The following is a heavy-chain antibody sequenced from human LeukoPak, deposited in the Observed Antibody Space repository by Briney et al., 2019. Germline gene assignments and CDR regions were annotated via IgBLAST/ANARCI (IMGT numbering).Heavy chain of an antibody. Sequence: GGSLRLSCAASGFTFSSYAMSWVRQAPGKGLEWVSAIGGSGGSTYYADSVKGRFTISRDNSKNTLYLQMNSLRAEDTAVYYCAKDPSRGSGWYYGYWGQGTLVTVSS. V-gene: IGHV3-23*01. D-gene: IGHD6-19*01. CDR1: GFTFSSYA. J-gene: IGHJ4*02. CDR2: IGGSGGST. CDR3: AKDPSRGSGWYYGY.